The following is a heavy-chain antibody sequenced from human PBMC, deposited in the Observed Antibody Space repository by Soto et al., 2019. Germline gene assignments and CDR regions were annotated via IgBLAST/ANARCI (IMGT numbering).Heavy chain of an antibody. CDR3: AKEDLERDYFDY. D-gene: IGHD1-1*01. Sequence: GGSLRLSCAASGFTFSAYGMHWVRQAPGKGLEWVTFISFNGKNTDYADSVKGRFTISRDNSKNTLYLQMNSLRAEDTAVYYCAKEDLERDYFDYWGQGTLVTVSS. V-gene: IGHV3-33*05. J-gene: IGHJ4*02. CDR2: ISFNGKNT. CDR1: GFTFSAYG.